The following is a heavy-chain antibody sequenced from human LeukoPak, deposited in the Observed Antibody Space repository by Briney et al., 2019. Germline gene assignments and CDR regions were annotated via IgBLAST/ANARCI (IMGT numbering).Heavy chain of an antibody. Sequence: GGSLRLSCAASGFTFSSYWMHWVRRAPGKGLVWVSRINSDGSSTSYADSVKGRFTISRDNAKNTLYLQMNSLRAEDTAVYYCARAYYYDSSGLFDYWGQGTLVTVSS. CDR3: ARAYYYDSSGLFDY. D-gene: IGHD3-22*01. CDR2: INSDGSST. V-gene: IGHV3-74*01. J-gene: IGHJ4*02. CDR1: GFTFSSYW.